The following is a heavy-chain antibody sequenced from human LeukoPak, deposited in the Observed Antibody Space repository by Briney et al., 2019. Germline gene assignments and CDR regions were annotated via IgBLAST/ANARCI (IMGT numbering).Heavy chain of an antibody. V-gene: IGHV5-51*01. CDR3: ARQENCSGGSCYTWFDP. J-gene: IGHJ5*02. CDR1: GYSINNYW. Sequence: ESLTISCTGSGYSINNYWIGWVRQMPGKGLEWMGIIYPADSDIRYSPSFQGQVTISADKSISTAYLQWSSLKASDTAMYYCARQENCSGGSCYTWFDPWGQGTLVIVSS. D-gene: IGHD2-15*01. CDR2: IYPADSDI.